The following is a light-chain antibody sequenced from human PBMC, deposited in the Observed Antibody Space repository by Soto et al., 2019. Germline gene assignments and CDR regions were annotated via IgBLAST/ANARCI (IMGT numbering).Light chain of an antibody. CDR2: AAS. J-gene: IGKJ1*01. CDR3: QQYGSAPWT. Sequence: PGERATISCRASQSVSSNYLAWYQQKPGQAPRLLIYAASNRASGIPDRFGGSGSGTGFTLTVSRLEPEDFAVYYCQQYGSAPWTFGQGTKVEI. CDR1: QSVSSNY. V-gene: IGKV3-20*01.